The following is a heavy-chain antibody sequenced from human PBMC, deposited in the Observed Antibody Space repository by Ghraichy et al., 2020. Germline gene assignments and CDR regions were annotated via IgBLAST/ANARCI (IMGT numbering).Heavy chain of an antibody. CDR3: ARENSGNYWALDY. V-gene: IGHV1-18*01. D-gene: IGHD1-26*01. CDR2: ISAYNGNT. CDR1: GYTLTSYG. J-gene: IGHJ4*02. Sequence: ASVKVSCKASGYTLTSYGIIWVRQAPGQGLEWMGWISAYNGNTNYAQKLQGRVTMTTDTSTSTVYMDLRSLRSDDTAVYFCARENSGNYWALDYWGQGTRVTVSS.